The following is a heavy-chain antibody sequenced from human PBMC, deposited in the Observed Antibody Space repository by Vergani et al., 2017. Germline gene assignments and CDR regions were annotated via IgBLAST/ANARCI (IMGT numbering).Heavy chain of an antibody. CDR2: ISSSSSYI. J-gene: IGHJ4*02. D-gene: IGHD1-1*01. CDR3: ARDPETGAFDY. Sequence: EVQLVESGGGLVKPGGSLGLSCAASGFTFSSYSMNWVRQAPGKGLEWVSSISSSSSYIYYADSVKGRFTISRDNAKNSLYLQMNSLRAEDTAVYYCARDPETGAFDYWGQGTLVTVSS. CDR1: GFTFSSYS. V-gene: IGHV3-21*01.